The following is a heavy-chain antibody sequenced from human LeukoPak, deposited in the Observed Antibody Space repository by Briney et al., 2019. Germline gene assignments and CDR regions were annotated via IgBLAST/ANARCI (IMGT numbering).Heavy chain of an antibody. Sequence: GGSLRLSCAASGFTFSSYGMHWVRQAPGKGLEWVAVIWYDGSNKYYADSVKGRFTISRDNSKNTLYLQMNSLRAEDTAVYYCAKAFYYDSSGYYYAGVDYWGQGTLVTVSS. J-gene: IGHJ4*02. CDR3: AKAFYYDSSGYYYAGVDY. V-gene: IGHV3-33*06. CDR1: GFTFSSYG. CDR2: IWYDGSNK. D-gene: IGHD3-22*01.